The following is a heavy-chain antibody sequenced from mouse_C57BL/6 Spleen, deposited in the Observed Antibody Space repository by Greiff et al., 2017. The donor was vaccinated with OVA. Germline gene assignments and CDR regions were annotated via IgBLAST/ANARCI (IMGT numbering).Heavy chain of an antibody. D-gene: IGHD1-1*01. J-gene: IGHJ1*03. CDR1: GYSITSGYY. V-gene: IGHV3-6*01. Sequence: EVQLVESGPGLVKPSQSLSLTCSVTGYSITSGYYWTWIRQFPGNKLEWMGYISYDGSNNYNPSLKNRISITRDTSKNQFFLKLNSVTTEDTATYYCASALFYYGSSDGGYFDVWGTGTTVTVSS. CDR2: ISYDGSN. CDR3: ASALFYYGSSDGGYFDV.